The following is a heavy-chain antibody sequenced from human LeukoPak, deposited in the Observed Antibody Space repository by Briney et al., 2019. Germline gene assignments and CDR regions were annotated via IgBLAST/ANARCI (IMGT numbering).Heavy chain of an antibody. CDR2: ISGYNGNT. Sequence: ASVKVSCKASGYTFTSYGISWVRQAPGQGLEWMGWISGYNGNTHYAQNLQGRVTMTTDTSTSTAYMEVRSLTSDDTAVYYCARDVDSETAFDIWGQGTMVTVSS. CDR1: GYTFTSYG. V-gene: IGHV1-18*01. D-gene: IGHD2-15*01. CDR3: ARDVDSETAFDI. J-gene: IGHJ3*02.